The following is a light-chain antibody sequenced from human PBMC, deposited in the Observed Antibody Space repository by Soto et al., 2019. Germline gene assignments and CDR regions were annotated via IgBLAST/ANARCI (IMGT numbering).Light chain of an antibody. Sequence: QSVLTQPASVSGSPGQSITISCTGTDSDVGGYNYVSWYQQHPGKAPKLMIYGVYNRPSGVSNRFSGSKSGNTASLTISGLRAEDEADYYCSSFTNNNTPHVVFGGGTKVTVL. CDR3: SSFTNNNTPHVV. CDR1: DSDVGGYNY. J-gene: IGLJ2*01. CDR2: GVY. V-gene: IGLV2-14*01.